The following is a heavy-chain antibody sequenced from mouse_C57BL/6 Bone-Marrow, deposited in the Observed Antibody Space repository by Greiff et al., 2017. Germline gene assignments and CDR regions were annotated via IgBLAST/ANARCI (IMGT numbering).Heavy chain of an antibody. Sequence: VQLQQPGAELVMPGASVKLSCKASGYTFTSYWMHWVKQRPGQGLEWIGEIDPSDSYTNYNQKFKGKSTLTVDKSSSTAYMQLSSLTSEDSAVYYCARGFDGYGYFDVGGTGNTVTVSA. D-gene: IGHD2-3*01. CDR1: GYTFTSYW. CDR3: ARGFDGYGYFDV. CDR2: IDPSDSYT. J-gene: IGHJ1*03. V-gene: IGHV1-69*01.